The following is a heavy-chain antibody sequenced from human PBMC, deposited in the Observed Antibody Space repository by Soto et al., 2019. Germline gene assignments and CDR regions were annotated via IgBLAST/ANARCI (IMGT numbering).Heavy chain of an antibody. CDR2: ISYDGSNK. CDR3: ANPIVEMATIFDYYYGMDV. D-gene: IGHD5-12*01. J-gene: IGHJ6*02. V-gene: IGHV3-30*18. Sequence: GGSLRLSCAASGFTFSSYGMHWVRQAPGKGLEWVAVISYDGSNKYYADSVKGRFTISRDNSKNTLYLQMNSLRAEDTAVYYCANPIVEMATIFDYYYGMDVWGQGTTVTVSS. CDR1: GFTFSSYG.